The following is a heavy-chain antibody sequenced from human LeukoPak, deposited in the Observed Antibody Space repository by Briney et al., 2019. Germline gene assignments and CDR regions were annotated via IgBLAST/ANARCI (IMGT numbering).Heavy chain of an antibody. CDR2: ISDNGGGT. CDR1: VFTFSTYA. D-gene: IGHD1-26*01. CDR3: AREFKVGTTTLSFDI. V-gene: IGHV3-23*01. Sequence: GGSLRLSCAASVFTFSTYAITWVRQAPGQGLEWVSAISDNGGGTYYADSAKGRFTVSRDNSKNTLYLQMNSLRAEDTAVYYCAREFKVGTTTLSFDIWGQGTMVTVSS. J-gene: IGHJ3*02.